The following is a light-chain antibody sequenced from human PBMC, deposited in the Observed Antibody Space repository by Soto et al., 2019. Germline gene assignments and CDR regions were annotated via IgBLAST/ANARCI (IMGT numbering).Light chain of an antibody. CDR3: QQSDSLPFT. Sequence: DIQMTQSPSSLSASVGDRVTITCRASQTISRHLNWYQEKPGKAPRLLIHAASTLQGGVPSRFSGSGSGTDFTLTISRLQPEDFATYYCQQSDSLPFTFGPGTKVEIK. V-gene: IGKV1-39*01. CDR1: QTISRH. CDR2: AAS. J-gene: IGKJ3*01.